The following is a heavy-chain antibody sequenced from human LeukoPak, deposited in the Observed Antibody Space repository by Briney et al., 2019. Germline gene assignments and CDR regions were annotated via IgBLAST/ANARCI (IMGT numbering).Heavy chain of an antibody. J-gene: IGHJ4*02. D-gene: IGHD4-23*01. V-gene: IGHV1-24*01. Sequence: ASVKVSCKVSGYTLTELSMHWVRQAPGKGLEWMGGFDPEDDKTIYAQKFQGRVTMTEDTSTDTAYMELSILRSEDTAVYYCATELATVITTARHYWGQGTLVTVSS. CDR3: ATELATVITTARHY. CDR2: FDPEDDKT. CDR1: GYTLTELS.